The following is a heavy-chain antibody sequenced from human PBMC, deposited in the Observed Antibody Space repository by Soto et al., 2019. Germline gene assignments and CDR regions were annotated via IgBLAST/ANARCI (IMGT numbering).Heavy chain of an antibody. CDR3: ARGQVAAGRPHSYYFDY. V-gene: IGHV4-34*01. CDR1: VGSFSGYY. CDR2: INHSGST. D-gene: IGHD6-13*01. J-gene: IGHJ4*02. Sequence: SETLSLTCAVYVGSFSGYYWTWIRQPPGKGLEWIGEINHSGSTNYNPSLRSRVTMSVDTSKNQFSLKLTSVTAADTAVYYCARGQVAAGRPHSYYFDYWAQGTLVTVSS.